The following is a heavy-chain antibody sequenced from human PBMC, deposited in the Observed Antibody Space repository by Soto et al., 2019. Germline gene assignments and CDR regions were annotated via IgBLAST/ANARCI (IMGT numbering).Heavy chain of an antibody. Sequence: SETLSLTCTVSGGSISSYYWSWIRQPPGKGLEWIGYIYYSGSTNYNPSLKSRVTISVDTSKNQFSLKLSSVTAADTAVYYCARGYGDGDGAFDIWGQGTMVTVSS. CDR1: GGSISSYY. CDR3: ARGYGDGDGAFDI. CDR2: IYYSGST. V-gene: IGHV4-59*01. J-gene: IGHJ3*02. D-gene: IGHD4-17*01.